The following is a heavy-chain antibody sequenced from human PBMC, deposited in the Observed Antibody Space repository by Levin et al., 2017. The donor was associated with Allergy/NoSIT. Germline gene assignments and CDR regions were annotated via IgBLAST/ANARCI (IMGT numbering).Heavy chain of an antibody. D-gene: IGHD6-19*01. CDR2: ISYDGSNK. CDR3: AKDYGIAVAIPDY. J-gene: IGHJ4*02. V-gene: IGHV3-30*18. Sequence: GGSLRLSCAASGFTFSSYGMHWVRQAPGKGLEWVAVISYDGSNKYYADSVKGRFTISRDNSKNTLYLQMNSLRAEDTAVYYCAKDYGIAVAIPDYWGQGTLVTVSS. CDR1: GFTFSSYG.